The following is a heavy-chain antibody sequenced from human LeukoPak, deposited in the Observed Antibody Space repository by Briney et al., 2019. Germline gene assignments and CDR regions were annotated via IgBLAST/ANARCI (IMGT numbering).Heavy chain of an antibody. CDR3: ARHGLRVVPAAYPIDI. J-gene: IGHJ3*02. V-gene: IGHV5-51*01. Sequence: GESLKISCKGSGYSFTSYWIGWVRQMPGKGLEWMGIIYPGDSDTRYSPSFQGQVTISADKSISTAYLQWSSLKASDTAMYYCARHGLRVVPAAYPIDIWGQGTMVTVSS. D-gene: IGHD2-2*01. CDR1: GYSFTSYW. CDR2: IYPGDSDT.